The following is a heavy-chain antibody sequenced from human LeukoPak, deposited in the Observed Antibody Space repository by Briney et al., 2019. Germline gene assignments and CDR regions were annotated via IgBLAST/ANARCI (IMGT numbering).Heavy chain of an antibody. V-gene: IGHV3-15*01. CDR2: ITRKTDGGTT. J-gene: IGHJ3*02. Sequence: KPGGSLRLSCSASGITFSNAWMNWVRQAPGKGLEWVGRITRKTDGGTTDYAAPAKGRFTISRDDSKNTLYLHMNSLKSEDTAVYYCTMVGGHDDVFEIWGQGTLVTVSS. CDR3: TMVGGHDDVFEI. CDR1: GITFSNAW. D-gene: IGHD5-12*01.